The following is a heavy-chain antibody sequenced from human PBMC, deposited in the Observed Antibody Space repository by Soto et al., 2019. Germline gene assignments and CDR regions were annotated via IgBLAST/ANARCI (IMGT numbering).Heavy chain of an antibody. CDR1: GFVFKDSS. Sequence: VLLVESGGGLVQPGGSLKLSCAASGFVFKDSSIHWVRQASGKGLEWVGRIRDRAYSYATAYAASVKGRFTIYRADSSNTAYLQMNSLKTEDTAFYYCTRLISAAQDYWGQGTLVTAAS. D-gene: IGHD3-10*01. CDR2: IRDRAYSYAT. V-gene: IGHV3-73*01. CDR3: TRLISAAQDY. J-gene: IGHJ4*02.